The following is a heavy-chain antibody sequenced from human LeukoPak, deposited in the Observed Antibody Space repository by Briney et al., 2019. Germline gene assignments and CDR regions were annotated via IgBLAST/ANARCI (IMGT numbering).Heavy chain of an antibody. J-gene: IGHJ4*02. Sequence: GASVKVSCKASGYTFTGYYMHWVRQAPGQGLEWMGWINPNSGGTNYAQKFQGRVTMTRDTSISTAYMELSRLRSDDTAVYYCARVRTPYPRAYMTAAVDYWGQGTLVTVSS. CDR1: GYTFTGYY. V-gene: IGHV1-2*02. CDR3: ARVRTPYPRAYMTAAVDY. D-gene: IGHD6-13*01. CDR2: INPNSGGT.